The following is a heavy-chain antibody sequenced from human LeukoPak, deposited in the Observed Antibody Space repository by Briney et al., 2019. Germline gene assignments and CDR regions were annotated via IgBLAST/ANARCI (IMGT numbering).Heavy chain of an antibody. D-gene: IGHD3-9*01. CDR1: GFTFSSYE. Sequence: GGSLRLSCAASGFTFSSYEMNWVRQAPGKGLEWVSYISSNGSTIYYADSVKGRFTISRDNAKNSLYLQMNSLRAEDTAVYYCARDGYNTVFDYGMDVWGQGTTVTVSS. J-gene: IGHJ6*02. V-gene: IGHV3-48*03. CDR3: ARDGYNTVFDYGMDV. CDR2: ISSNGSTI.